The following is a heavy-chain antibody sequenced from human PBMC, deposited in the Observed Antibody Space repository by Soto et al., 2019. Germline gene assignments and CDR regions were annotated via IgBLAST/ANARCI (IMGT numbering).Heavy chain of an antibody. Sequence: SETLSFTCTVSGCSISSVYWSWIRQPPERGLEWIGYIYYSGSTNYNPSLKSRVTISVDTSKNQFSLQMNSLRAEDTAVYYCARGGEMKYYDSTGYLYWGQGTLVTVSS. J-gene: IGHJ4*02. D-gene: IGHD3-22*01. CDR3: ARGGEMKYYDSTGYLY. CDR2: IYYSGST. CDR1: GCSISSVY. V-gene: IGHV4-59*12.